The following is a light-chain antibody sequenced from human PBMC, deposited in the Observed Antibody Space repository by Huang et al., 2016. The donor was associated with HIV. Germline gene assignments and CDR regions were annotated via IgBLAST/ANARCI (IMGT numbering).Light chain of an antibody. V-gene: IGKV3-11*01. CDR3: QQRKYWPPIT. J-gene: IGKJ5*01. Sequence: ETVLTQSPATLSLSPGERATLSCRASQSVNSYLAWYQQKPGQTPRLLSYDASNRATGIPARFSGSGSGTDFTLTISSLEPEDFVVYYCQQRKYWPPITFGQGTRLEIK. CDR2: DAS. CDR1: QSVNSY.